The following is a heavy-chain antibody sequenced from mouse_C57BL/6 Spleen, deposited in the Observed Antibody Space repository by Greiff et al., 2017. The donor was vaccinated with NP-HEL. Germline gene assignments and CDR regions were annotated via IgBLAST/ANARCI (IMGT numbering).Heavy chain of an antibody. D-gene: IGHD2-5*01. V-gene: IGHV5-17*01. Sequence: EVQLVESGGGLVKPGGSLKLSCAASGFTFSDYGMHWVRQAPEKGLEWVAYISSGSSTIYYADTVKGRFTISRDNAKNTRFLQMTSLRSEDTAMDYCARRDYSNFYAMDYWGQGTSVTVSS. J-gene: IGHJ4*01. CDR2: ISSGSSTI. CDR3: ARRDYSNFYAMDY. CDR1: GFTFSDYG.